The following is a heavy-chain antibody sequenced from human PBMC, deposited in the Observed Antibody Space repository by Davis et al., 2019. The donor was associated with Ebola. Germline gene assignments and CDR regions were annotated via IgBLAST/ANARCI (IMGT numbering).Heavy chain of an antibody. D-gene: IGHD1-1*01. J-gene: IGHJ6*02. CDR2: VNYLGSA. V-gene: IGHV4-34*01. CDR1: GGSLSGYF. CDR3: ARTTKVSYYHYGMDV. Sequence: SETLSLTCAVSGGSLSGYFWNWIRQTPGKGPEWIGEVNYLGSAKYNPSLKRRVSISVDTSKTQLSLRMTSVTAADTAVYYCARTTKVSYYHYGMDVWGQGTTVTVSS.